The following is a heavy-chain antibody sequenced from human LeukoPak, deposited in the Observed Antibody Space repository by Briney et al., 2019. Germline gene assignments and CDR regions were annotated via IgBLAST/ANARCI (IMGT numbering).Heavy chain of an antibody. Sequence: PGGSLRLSCAASGFTFSSYSMNRVRQAPGKGLEWVSSISSSSSYIYYADSVKGRFTISRDNAKNSLFLQMNSLRAEDTAVYYCARDKIVGATYFDYWGQGTLVTVSS. D-gene: IGHD1-26*01. CDR1: GFTFSSYS. CDR2: ISSSSSYI. CDR3: ARDKIVGATYFDY. J-gene: IGHJ4*02. V-gene: IGHV3-21*01.